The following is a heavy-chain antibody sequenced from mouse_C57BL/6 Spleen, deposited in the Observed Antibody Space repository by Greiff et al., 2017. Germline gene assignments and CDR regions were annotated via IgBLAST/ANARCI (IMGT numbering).Heavy chain of an antibody. D-gene: IGHD2-1*01. V-gene: IGHV1-55*01. CDR1: GYTFTSYW. CDR2: IYPGSGST. CDR3: ARGGNYVGVAMDY. Sequence: VQLQQPGAELVKPGASVKMSCKASGYTFTSYWITWVKQRPGQGLEWIGDIYPGSGSTNYNEKFKSKATLTVDTSSSTAYMQLSSLTSEDSAVYYCARGGNYVGVAMDYWGQGTSVTVSS. J-gene: IGHJ4*01.